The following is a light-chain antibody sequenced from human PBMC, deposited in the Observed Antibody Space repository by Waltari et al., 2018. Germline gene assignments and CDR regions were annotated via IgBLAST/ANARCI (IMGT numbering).Light chain of an antibody. J-gene: IGLJ1*01. CDR1: NYGDKH. Sequence: SYELTQPPSVSASPAQTARTTGPGHNYGDKHVYWYQRKPGQSPTLVMYEDMKRPSGIPERLSGSNSGNTATLTISGTQVMDEAYYYCQAWDSSTYVFGTGTQVTVL. CDR3: QAWDSSTYV. CDR2: EDM. V-gene: IGLV3-1*01.